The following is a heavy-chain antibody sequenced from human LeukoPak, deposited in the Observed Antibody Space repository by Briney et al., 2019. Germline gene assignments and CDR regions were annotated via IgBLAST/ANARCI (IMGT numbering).Heavy chain of an antibody. Sequence: PEASVKVSCKASGGTFSSYAISWVRQAPGQGLEWMGGIIPIFGTANYAQKFQGRVTITADKSTSTAYMELSSLRSEDTAVYYCARGPEGYYYYYYMDVWGKGTTVTVSS. CDR2: IIPIFGTA. CDR1: GGTFSSYA. CDR3: ARGPEGYYYYYYMDV. J-gene: IGHJ6*03. V-gene: IGHV1-69*06.